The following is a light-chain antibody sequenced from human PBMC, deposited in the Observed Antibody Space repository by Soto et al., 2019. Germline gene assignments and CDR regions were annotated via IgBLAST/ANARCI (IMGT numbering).Light chain of an antibody. Sequence: IVLTQSPGTLSLSPGDRAALPYRAIQSVSRSYLGWYQQKPGQAPRLLIYDASTRATGIPDRFSGSGSGTDFTLTIARLEPEDFAVYYCQQYGSLITFGQGTRLEIK. CDR2: DAS. V-gene: IGKV3-20*01. J-gene: IGKJ5*01. CDR3: QQYGSLIT. CDR1: QSVSRSY.